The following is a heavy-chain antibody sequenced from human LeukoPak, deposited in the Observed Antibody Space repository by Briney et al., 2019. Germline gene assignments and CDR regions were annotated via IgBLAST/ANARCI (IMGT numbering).Heavy chain of an antibody. Sequence: ESSETLSLTCTVSSASISSGTYYWSWTRQAPGKGLELLSYISGSAHDVNYIDSVRGRFTISRDNAKNSLYLHMNSLTVEDTAVYYCSRDPRHNDYWGQGTLVTVSS. CDR1: SASISSGTYY. V-gene: IGHV3-11*01. J-gene: IGHJ4*02. CDR2: ISGSAHDV. CDR3: SRDPRHNDY.